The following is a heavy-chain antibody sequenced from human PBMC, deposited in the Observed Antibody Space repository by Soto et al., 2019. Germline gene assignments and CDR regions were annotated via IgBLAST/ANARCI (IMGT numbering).Heavy chain of an antibody. CDR2: IYWNDDK. J-gene: IGHJ4*02. V-gene: IGHV2-5*01. Sequence: GSGPTLVSPTQTLTLTCTFSGFSLSTSGVGVGWIRQPPGKALEWLALIYWNDDKRYSPSLKSRLTITKDTSKNQVVLTMTNMDPVDTATYYCAHENTNDYGDYTFDYWGQGTLVTVSS. CDR3: AHENTNDYGDYTFDY. D-gene: IGHD4-17*01. CDR1: GFSLSTSGVG.